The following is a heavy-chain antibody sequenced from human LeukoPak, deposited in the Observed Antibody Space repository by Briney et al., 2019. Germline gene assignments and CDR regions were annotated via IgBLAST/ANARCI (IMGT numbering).Heavy chain of an antibody. Sequence: ASVKVSCKASGSTFSSYAISWVRQAPGQGLEWMGGIIPIFGTANYAQKFQGRVTITADESTSTAYMELSSLRSEDTAVYYCAILWFGERNTGVAFDIWGQGTMVTVSS. J-gene: IGHJ3*02. D-gene: IGHD3-10*01. CDR3: AILWFGERNTGVAFDI. CDR2: IIPIFGTA. V-gene: IGHV1-69*13. CDR1: GSTFSSYA.